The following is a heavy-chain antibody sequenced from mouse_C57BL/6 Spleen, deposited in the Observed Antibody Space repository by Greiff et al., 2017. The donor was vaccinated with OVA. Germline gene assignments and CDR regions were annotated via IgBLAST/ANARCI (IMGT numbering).Heavy chain of an antibody. CDR1: GFTFSSYG. CDR2: ISSGGSYT. V-gene: IGHV5-6*01. J-gene: IGHJ1*03. CDR3: ARRGPDYYGSSDDWYFDV. D-gene: IGHD1-1*01. Sequence: EVQLVESGGDLVKPGGSLKLSCAASGFTFSSYGMSWVRQTPDKRLEWVATISSGGSYTYYPDSVKGRFTISRDNAKNTLYLQMSSLKSEDTAMYYCARRGPDYYGSSDDWYFDVWGTGTTVTVSS.